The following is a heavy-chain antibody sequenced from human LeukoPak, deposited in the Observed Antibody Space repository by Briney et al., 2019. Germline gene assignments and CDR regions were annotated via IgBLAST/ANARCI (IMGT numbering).Heavy chain of an antibody. J-gene: IGHJ6*01. CDR2: IYHSGST. D-gene: IGHD3-9*01. Sequence: PSETLSLTCAVSGGSISSGGYSWSWIRQPPGKGLEWIGYIYHSGSTYYNPSLKSRLTISVDTSKNQFSLKLSSVTAADTAVYYCARGHSHYDILTGDYYYGMDVWGQGTTVTVSS. CDR3: ARGHSHYDILTGDYYYGMDV. V-gene: IGHV4-30-2*01. CDR1: GGSISSGGYS.